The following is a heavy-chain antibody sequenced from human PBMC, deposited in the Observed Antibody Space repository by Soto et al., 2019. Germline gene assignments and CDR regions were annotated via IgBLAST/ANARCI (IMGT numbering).Heavy chain of an antibody. CDR1: GGSVSSGSYY. V-gene: IGHV4-61*01. D-gene: IGHD6-19*01. CDR3: ARGNIAVAALDY. J-gene: IGHJ4*02. Sequence: SETLSLTCTVSGGSVSSGSYYWSWIRQPPGKGLEWIGYIYYSGSTNYNPSLKSRVTISVDTSKNQFSLKLSSVTAADTAVYYCARGNIAVAALDYWGQGTLVTVSS. CDR2: IYYSGST.